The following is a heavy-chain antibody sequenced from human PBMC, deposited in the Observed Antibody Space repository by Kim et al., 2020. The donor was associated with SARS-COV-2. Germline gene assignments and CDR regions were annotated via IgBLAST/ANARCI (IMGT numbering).Heavy chain of an antibody. V-gene: IGHV4-34*01. D-gene: IGHD3-10*01. CDR2: INHSGST. CDR3: ARGVGRMVRGVSDY. J-gene: IGHJ4*02. Sequence: SETLSLTCAVYGGSFSGYYWSWIRQPPGKGLEWIGEINHSGSTNYNPSLKSRVTISVDTSKNQFSLKLSSVTAADTAVYYCARGVGRMVRGVSDYWGQGTLVTVSS. CDR1: GGSFSGYY.